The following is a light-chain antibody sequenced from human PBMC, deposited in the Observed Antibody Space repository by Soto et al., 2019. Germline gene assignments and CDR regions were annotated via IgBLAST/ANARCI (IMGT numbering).Light chain of an antibody. CDR2: DAS. CDR3: QQRSNLPLT. Sequence: EIVLTQSPATLSLSPGERATLSCRASQSITSYLGWYQQKPGQAPRLLIYDASNRATGTPARFSGSGSGTAFTLTISSLEPEDFAVYYCQQRSNLPLTFGGGTKVEI. V-gene: IGKV3-11*01. CDR1: QSITSY. J-gene: IGKJ4*01.